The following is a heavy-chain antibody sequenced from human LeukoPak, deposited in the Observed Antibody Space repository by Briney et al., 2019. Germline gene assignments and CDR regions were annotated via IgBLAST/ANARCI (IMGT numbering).Heavy chain of an antibody. Sequence: GASVKVSCKASGGTLSSYTITWVRQAPGQGLEWMGIINPSGGGTSYAQKFQGRLTMTRDTSTTTVYMELSSLRSEDTAMYYCAREIGPRQLHLWGSAFDYWGQGTLVTVSS. CDR3: AREIGPRQLHLWGSAFDY. J-gene: IGHJ4*02. D-gene: IGHD5-18*01. V-gene: IGHV1-46*01. CDR2: INPSGGGT. CDR1: GGTLSSYT.